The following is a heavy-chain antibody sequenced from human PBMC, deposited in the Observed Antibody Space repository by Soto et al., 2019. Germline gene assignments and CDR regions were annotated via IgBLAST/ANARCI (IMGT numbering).Heavy chain of an antibody. D-gene: IGHD5-18*01. CDR2: ITRSGST. J-gene: IGHJ6*02. CDR1: GGSFSGYY. CDR3: ARERYSYGLYYYGMDV. V-gene: IGHV4-34*01. Sequence: QVQLQQWGAGLLKPSETLSLTCAVYGGSFSGYYWSWVRQPPGKGLESIGEITRSGSTNYNPSLKSRVTISVDTSKQLFSLSLTSVTAADTAVYYCARERYSYGLYYYGMDVWGQGTTVTVSS.